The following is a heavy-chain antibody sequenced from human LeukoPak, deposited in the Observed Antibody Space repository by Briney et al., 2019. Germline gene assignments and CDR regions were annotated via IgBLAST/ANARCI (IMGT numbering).Heavy chain of an antibody. V-gene: IGHV3-23*01. CDR3: PSIWYDSSGYYDY. CDR2: ISGKGGST. D-gene: IGHD3-22*01. Sequence: GGSLRLSCAASGFTFSSDAMSWVRQAPGKGLEWVSDISGKGGSTYYADSVNGRFTISRYSSKKTLYLQMNSLRLEDTATDYCPSIWYDSSGYYDYWGQGTLVTVSS. J-gene: IGHJ4*02. CDR1: GFTFSSDA.